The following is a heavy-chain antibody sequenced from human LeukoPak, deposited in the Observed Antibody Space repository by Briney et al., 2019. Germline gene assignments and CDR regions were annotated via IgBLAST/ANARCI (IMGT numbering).Heavy chain of an antibody. CDR2: INPSGGST. J-gene: IGHJ4*02. CDR3: AKRAPLYSSTPGNYFDS. Sequence: ASVKVSCKASGYTFTSYYMHWVRQAPGQGLEWMGIINPSGGSTSYAQKFQGRVTMTRDTSTSTVYMELSSLRSEDTAVYYCAKRAPLYSSTPGNYFDSWGQGTLVTVSS. CDR1: GYTFTSYY. D-gene: IGHD6-19*01. V-gene: IGHV1-46*01.